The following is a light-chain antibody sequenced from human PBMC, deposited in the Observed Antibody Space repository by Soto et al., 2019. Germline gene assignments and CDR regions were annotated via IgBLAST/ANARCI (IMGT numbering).Light chain of an antibody. CDR3: QSYDSSLSASVV. V-gene: IGLV1-40*01. CDR2: GNS. CDR1: SSNIGAGYD. Sequence: QAVVTQPPSVSGAPGQRVTISCTGSSSNIGAGYDVHWYQQLPGTAPNLLIYGNSNRPSGVPDRFSGSKSGTSASLAITGLQAEDEADYYCQSYDSSLSASVVFGGGTKLTVL. J-gene: IGLJ2*01.